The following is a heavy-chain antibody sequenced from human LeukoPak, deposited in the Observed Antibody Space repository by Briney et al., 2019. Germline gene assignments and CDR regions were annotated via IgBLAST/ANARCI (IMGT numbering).Heavy chain of an antibody. CDR2: IFSGGGD. D-gene: IGHD1-26*01. Sequence: GGSLRLSCAASGFTVSSNYMTWVRQAPGKGLEWVSVIFSGGGDYYADSVKGRFTISRDNSKNTLYLQMSSLRAEDTAVYYCARGHTTPVRFDYWGQGTLVTVS. CDR1: GFTVSSNY. CDR3: ARGHTTPVRFDY. V-gene: IGHV3-53*01. J-gene: IGHJ4*02.